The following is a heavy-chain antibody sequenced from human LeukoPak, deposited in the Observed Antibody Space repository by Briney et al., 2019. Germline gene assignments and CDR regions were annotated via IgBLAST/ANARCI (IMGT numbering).Heavy chain of an antibody. J-gene: IGHJ4*02. CDR3: ARVESRDGYNFLWY. CDR2: IYYSGST. D-gene: IGHD5-24*01. V-gene: IGHV4-59*01. CDR1: GGSISSYY. Sequence: SETLSLTCTVSGGSISSYYWSWIRQPPGKGLEWIGYIYYSGSTNYNPSLKSRVTISVDTSKNQFSLKLSSVTAADTAVYYCARVESRDGYNFLWYWGQGTLVTVSS.